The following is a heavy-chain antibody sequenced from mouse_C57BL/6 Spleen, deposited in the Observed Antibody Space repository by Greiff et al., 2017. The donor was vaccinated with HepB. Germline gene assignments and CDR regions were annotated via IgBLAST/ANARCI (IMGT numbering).Heavy chain of an antibody. CDR2: IWRGGST. Sequence: VKVVESGPGLVQPSQSLSITCTVSGFSLTSYGVHWVRQSPGKGLEWLGVIWRGGSTDYNAAFMSRLSITKDNSKSQVFFKMNSLQADDTAIFYCAKDLIYYDYDGYYAMDYWGQGTSVTVSS. CDR3: AKDLIYYDYDGYYAMDY. V-gene: IGHV2-5*01. CDR1: GFSLTSYG. J-gene: IGHJ4*01. D-gene: IGHD2-4*01.